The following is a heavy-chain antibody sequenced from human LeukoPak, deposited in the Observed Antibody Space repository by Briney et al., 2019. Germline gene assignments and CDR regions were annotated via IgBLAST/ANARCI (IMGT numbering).Heavy chain of an antibody. D-gene: IGHD4-11*01. CDR2: IYYSGST. CDR1: GGSITSGGYY. V-gene: IGHV4-31*03. Sequence: PSQTLSLTCTVSGGSITSGGYYWSWIRQHPGKGLEWIGYIYYSGSTYCNPSLKSRVIISVDTSKNQFSLELSSVTAADTAVYYCARTLTSITTISYFDYWGQGTLVTVSP. J-gene: IGHJ4*02. CDR3: ARTLTSITTISYFDY.